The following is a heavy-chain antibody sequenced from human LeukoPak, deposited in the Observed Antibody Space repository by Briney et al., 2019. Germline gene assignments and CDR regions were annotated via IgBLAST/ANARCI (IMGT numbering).Heavy chain of an antibody. CDR3: ARQTPPSYYYDSRGFDY. J-gene: IGHJ4*02. D-gene: IGHD3-22*01. CDR2: IYYSGST. CDR1: GGSISSYY. Sequence: SETLSLTCTVSGGSISSYYWSWIRQPPGKGLGWIGYIYYSGSTNYNPSLKSRVTISVDTSKNQFSLKLSSVTAADTAVYYCARQTPPSYYYDSRGFDYWGQGTLVTVSS. V-gene: IGHV4-59*08.